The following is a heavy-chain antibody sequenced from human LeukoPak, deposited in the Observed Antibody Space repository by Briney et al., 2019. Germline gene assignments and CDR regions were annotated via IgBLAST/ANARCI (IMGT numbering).Heavy chain of an antibody. Sequence: PSQTLSLTCTVSGGSISSGGYYWSWIRQPPGKGLEWIGYIYHSGSTYYNPSLKSRVTISVDRSKNQFSLKLSSVTAADTAVYYCARGGYGSGRRYMDVWGKGTTVTVSS. V-gene: IGHV4-30-2*01. CDR2: IYHSGST. D-gene: IGHD3-10*01. CDR3: ARGGYGSGRRYMDV. J-gene: IGHJ6*03. CDR1: GGSISSGGYY.